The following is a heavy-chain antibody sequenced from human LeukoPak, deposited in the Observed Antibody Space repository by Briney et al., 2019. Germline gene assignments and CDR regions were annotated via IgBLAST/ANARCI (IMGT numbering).Heavy chain of an antibody. D-gene: IGHD3-22*01. V-gene: IGHV1-18*01. CDR3: ARGPGGRSGYYPLEGYYYYYYMDV. CDR2: ISAYNGNT. Sequence: ASVKVSCKASGYTFTSYGISWVRQAPGQGLEWMGWISAYNGNTNYAQKLQGRVTMTTDTSTSTAYMELRSLRSDDTAVYYCARGPGGRSGYYPLEGYYYYYYMDVWGKGTTVTVSS. J-gene: IGHJ6*03. CDR1: GYTFTSYG.